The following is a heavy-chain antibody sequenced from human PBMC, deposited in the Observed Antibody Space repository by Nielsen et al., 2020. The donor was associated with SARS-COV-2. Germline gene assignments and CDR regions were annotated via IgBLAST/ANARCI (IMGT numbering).Heavy chain of an antibody. CDR2: INHSGST. CDR3: ARGLGGYDTSYYYYGMDV. Sequence: GSLRLSCAVYGGSFSGYYWSWIRQPPGKGLEWIGEINHSGSTNYNPSLKSRVTISVDTSKNQFSLKLSSVTAADTAVYYCARGLGGYDTSYYYYGMDVWGQGTTVTVSS. D-gene: IGHD5-12*01. V-gene: IGHV4-34*01. J-gene: IGHJ6*02. CDR1: GGSFSGYY.